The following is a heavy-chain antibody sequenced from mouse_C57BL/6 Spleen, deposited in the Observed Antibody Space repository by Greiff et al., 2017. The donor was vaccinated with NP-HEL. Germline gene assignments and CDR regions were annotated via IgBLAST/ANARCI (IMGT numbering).Heavy chain of an antibody. Sequence: VQLQQSGAELVMPGASVKLSCKASGYTFTSYWMHWVKQRPGQGLEWIGEIDPSDSYTNYNQKFKGKSTLTVDKSSSTAYMQLSSLTSEDSAVYYCARSDGNDWYFDVWGTGTTVTVSS. D-gene: IGHD2-1*01. CDR2: IDPSDSYT. CDR1: GYTFTSYW. CDR3: ARSDGNDWYFDV. V-gene: IGHV1-69*01. J-gene: IGHJ1*03.